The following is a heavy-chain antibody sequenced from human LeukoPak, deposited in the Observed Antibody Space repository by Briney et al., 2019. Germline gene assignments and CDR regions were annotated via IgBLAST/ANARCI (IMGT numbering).Heavy chain of an antibody. Sequence: GGSLRLSCAASGFTFSSYAMTWVRQAPGKGLEWVSGITRGGGTYYADSVKGRFTISRDNSKNTLYLQKSSRRAEDTAVYYCVRGITTPDCWGQGTLVTVSS. J-gene: IGHJ4*02. CDR2: ITRGGGT. CDR1: GFTFSSYA. CDR3: VRGITTPDC. D-gene: IGHD3-3*01. V-gene: IGHV3-23*01.